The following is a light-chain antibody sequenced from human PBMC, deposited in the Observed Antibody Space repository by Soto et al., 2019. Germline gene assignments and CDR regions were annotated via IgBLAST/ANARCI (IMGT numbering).Light chain of an antibody. CDR3: HTYNSYSLHT. Sequence: VGDRITITCRASQSVSRGLAWFQQKPGKAPKLLIYDASSLESGVPSRFSGRGSGTEFTLTISSLQPDDCATYYCHTYNSYSLHTFGQGTKVDIK. J-gene: IGKJ2*01. CDR1: QSVSRG. V-gene: IGKV1-5*01. CDR2: DAS.